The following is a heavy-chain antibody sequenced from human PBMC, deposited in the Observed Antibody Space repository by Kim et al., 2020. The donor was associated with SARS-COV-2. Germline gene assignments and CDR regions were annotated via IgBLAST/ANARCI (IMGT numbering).Heavy chain of an antibody. V-gene: IGHV4-59*01. CDR3: ARVGLSGDAFDI. D-gene: IGHD3-16*02. Sequence: NYNPSLVSRVTISADTTKSQFSLRLSSVTAADTAVYYCARVGLSGDAFDIWGQRTMVTVSS. J-gene: IGHJ3*02.